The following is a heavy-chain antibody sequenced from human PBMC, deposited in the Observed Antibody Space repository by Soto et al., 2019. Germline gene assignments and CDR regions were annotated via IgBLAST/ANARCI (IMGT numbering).Heavy chain of an antibody. CDR1: GFTFSSYA. D-gene: IGHD6-19*01. CDR3: AKEEGYSRGWTEIDY. CDR2: ISGSGGST. Sequence: EVQLLDSGGGLVQPGGSLRLSCAASGFTFSSYAMSWVRQAPGKGLEWVSGISGSGGSTYYADSVKGRFTISRDNSKNPMYLKMNSLRAEDTAVYYCAKEEGYSRGWTEIDYWGQGTLVTVSS. V-gene: IGHV3-23*01. J-gene: IGHJ4*02.